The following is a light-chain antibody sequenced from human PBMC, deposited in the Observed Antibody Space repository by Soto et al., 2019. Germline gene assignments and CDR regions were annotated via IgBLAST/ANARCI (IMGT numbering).Light chain of an antibody. Sequence: QSVLTQPPSVSEAPGQRVTISCTGSSSNIGAGYDVHWYHQLPGTAPKLLIFGNTNRPSGVPDRFSGSKSGTSASLAITGLQAEDEADYYCHSYDSTLSASIFGGGTKLTVL. V-gene: IGLV1-40*01. CDR3: HSYDSTLSASI. CDR1: SSNIGAGYD. CDR2: GNT. J-gene: IGLJ2*01.